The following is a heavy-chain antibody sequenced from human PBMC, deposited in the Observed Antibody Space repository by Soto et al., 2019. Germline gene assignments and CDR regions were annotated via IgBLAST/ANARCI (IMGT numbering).Heavy chain of an antibody. CDR1: GGSISDFY. J-gene: IGHJ6*02. Sequence: PSETLSLTCKVSGGSISDFYWSWIRQSPGKRLEWIGYLYYTGSTNYNPALKSRVTISLDTSKNQFSLKVRSVTDADTAVYYCARGGGYDFRSSQAPPIDVWGQGTTVT. CDR3: ARGGGYDFRSSQAPPIDV. D-gene: IGHD3-3*01. CDR2: LYYTGST. V-gene: IGHV4-59*01.